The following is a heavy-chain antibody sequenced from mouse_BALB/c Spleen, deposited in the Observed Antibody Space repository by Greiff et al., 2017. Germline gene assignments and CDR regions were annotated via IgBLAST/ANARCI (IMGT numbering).Heavy chain of an antibody. D-gene: IGHD3-1*01. CDR1: GFTFSSYG. Sequence: EVKLMESGGGLVQPGGSLKLSCAASGFTFSSYGMSWVRQTPDKRLELVATINSNGGSTYYPDSVKGRFTISRDNAKNTLYLQMSSLESEDTAMYYCARDGTGYWFAYWGQGTLVTVSA. CDR3: ARDGTGYWFAY. J-gene: IGHJ3*01. CDR2: INSNGGST. V-gene: IGHV5-6-3*01.